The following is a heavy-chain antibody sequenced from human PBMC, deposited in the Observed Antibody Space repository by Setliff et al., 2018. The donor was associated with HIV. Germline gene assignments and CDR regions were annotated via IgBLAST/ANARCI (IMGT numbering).Heavy chain of an antibody. Sequence: ASVKVSCKASGYTFSNYALHWVRQAPGQRLEWMGWINAGNGDTKYSQKFQGRVTITRDTSASTAYMELSSLRAEDTAVYYCARDLNVWIGSLWFDPWGQGTLVTVSS. CDR2: INAGNGDT. J-gene: IGHJ5*02. D-gene: IGHD3-16*01. V-gene: IGHV1-3*01. CDR1: GYTFSNYA. CDR3: ARDLNVWIGSLWFDP.